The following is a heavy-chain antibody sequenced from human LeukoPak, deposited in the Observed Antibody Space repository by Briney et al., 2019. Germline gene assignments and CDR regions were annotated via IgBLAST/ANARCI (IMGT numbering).Heavy chain of an antibody. CDR2: ISSSSSYT. CDR1: GFXFSDYY. V-gene: IGHV3-11*05. CDR3: GRGDGSGSYYNVGY. Sequence: GGSLRLSCAASGFXFSDYYISWIRQAPGKGLEWVSYISSSSSYTNHADSVKGRFTISRDNAKNSLYLQVNSLRAEDTAVYYCGRGDGSGSYYNVGYWGQGTLVTVSS. D-gene: IGHD3-10*01. J-gene: IGHJ4*02.